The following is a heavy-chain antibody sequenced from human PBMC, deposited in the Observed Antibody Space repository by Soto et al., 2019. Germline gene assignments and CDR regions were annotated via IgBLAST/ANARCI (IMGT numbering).Heavy chain of an antibody. V-gene: IGHV1-18*01. CDR3: ARARSSYYDFWSGYSN. Sequence: GASVKVSCKASGYTFTSYGISWVRQAPGQGLEWMGWISAYNGNTNYAQKLQGRVTMTTDTSTSTAYMELRSLRSDDTAVYYCARARSSYYDFWSGYSNWGRGPLVTVSS. CDR1: GYTFTSYG. J-gene: IGHJ4*02. CDR2: ISAYNGNT. D-gene: IGHD3-3*01.